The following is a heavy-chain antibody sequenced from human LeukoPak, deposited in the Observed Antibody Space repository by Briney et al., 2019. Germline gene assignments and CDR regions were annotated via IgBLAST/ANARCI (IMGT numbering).Heavy chain of an antibody. D-gene: IGHD2-2*02. Sequence: PSETLSLTCAVYGGSFSGYYWSWIRQPPGKGLEWIGEINHSGSTNYNPSLKSRVTISVDTSKNQFSLKLSSVTAACTAVYYCARGRATLSCSSTSCYTGNWFDPWGQGNLVTVSS. CDR1: GGSFSGYY. V-gene: IGHV4-34*01. CDR2: INHSGST. CDR3: ARGRATLSCSSTSCYTGNWFDP. J-gene: IGHJ5*02.